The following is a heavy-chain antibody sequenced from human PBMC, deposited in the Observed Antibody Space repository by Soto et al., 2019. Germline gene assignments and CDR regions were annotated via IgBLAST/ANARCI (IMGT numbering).Heavy chain of an antibody. CDR1: GYSFTSYW. CDR2: IYPGDSDT. J-gene: IGHJ6*02. CDR3: ARQVGYCSGGSCYSHYYYGMDV. Sequence: ESLKISCKGSGYSFTSYWIGWVRQMPGKGLEWMGIIYPGDSDTRYSPSFQGQVTISADKSISTAYLQWSSLKASDTAMYYCARQVGYCSGGSCYSHYYYGMDVWGQGTTVTVSS. V-gene: IGHV5-51*01. D-gene: IGHD2-15*01.